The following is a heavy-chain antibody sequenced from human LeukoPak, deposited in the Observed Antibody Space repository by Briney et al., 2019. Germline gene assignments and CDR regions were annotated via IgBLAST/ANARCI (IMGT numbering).Heavy chain of an antibody. Sequence: EASVKVSCKASGGTFSSYAISWVRQAPGQGLEWMGGIIPIFGTANYAQMFQGRVTITADESTSTAYMELSSLRSEDTAVYYCARDYGGNSELSFINYYYGMDVWGQGTTVTVSS. CDR1: GGTFSSYA. CDR2: IIPIFGTA. J-gene: IGHJ6*02. V-gene: IGHV1-69*13. CDR3: ARDYGGNSELSFINYYYGMDV. D-gene: IGHD4-23*01.